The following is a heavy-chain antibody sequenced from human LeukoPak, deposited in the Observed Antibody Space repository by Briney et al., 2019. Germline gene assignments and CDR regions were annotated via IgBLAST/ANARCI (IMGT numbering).Heavy chain of an antibody. CDR2: ISSKANSYAT. J-gene: IGHJ3*02. V-gene: IGHV3-73*01. CDR1: GFTFSGSA. D-gene: IGHD3-22*01. Sequence: PGGSLKLSCAASGFTFSGSAMHWVRQASGKGLEWVGRISSKANSYATAYAASVKGRFTISRDDSKNTAYLQMNSLKTEDTAVYYCTRLGDSSGYYSDAFDIWGQGTMVTVSS. CDR3: TRLGDSSGYYSDAFDI.